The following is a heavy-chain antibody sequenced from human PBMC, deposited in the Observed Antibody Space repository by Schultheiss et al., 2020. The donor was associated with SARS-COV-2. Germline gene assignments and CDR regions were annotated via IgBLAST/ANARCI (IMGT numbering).Heavy chain of an antibody. CDR1: GGTFSSYT. CDR2: IIPILGIA. J-gene: IGHJ4*02. V-gene: IGHV1-69*02. D-gene: IGHD4-17*01. Sequence: SVKVSCKASGGTFSSYTISWVRQAPGQGLEWMGRIIPILGIANYAQKFQGRVTITADKSTSTAYMELSSLRSEDTAVYYCARGPDYGDYVFDSWGQGTLVTVSS. CDR3: ARGPDYGDYVFDS.